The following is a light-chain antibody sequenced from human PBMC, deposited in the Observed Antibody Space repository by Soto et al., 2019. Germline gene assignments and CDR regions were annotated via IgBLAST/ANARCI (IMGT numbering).Light chain of an antibody. CDR2: SSN. CDR1: SSNIGSNT. J-gene: IGLJ1*01. V-gene: IGLV1-44*01. CDR3: AARDDSLNGFV. Sequence: QSVLTQPPSASATPGQRVTISCSGSSSNIGSNTVSWYQQLPGTAPKLLIYSSNQRPSGVPDRVSGSRSGTSASLAISGLQSEDEGDYYCAARDDSLNGFVFGTGTKLTVL.